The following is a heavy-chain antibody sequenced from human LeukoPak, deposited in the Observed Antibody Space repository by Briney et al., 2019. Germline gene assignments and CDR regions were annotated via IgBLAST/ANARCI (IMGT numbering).Heavy chain of an antibody. CDR1: GGTFSSYA. CDR3: ASRAIAVGGTTDYYYYYMDV. D-gene: IGHD6-19*01. Sequence: SVKVSCKASGGTFSSYAISWVRQAPGQGLEWMGGIIPIFGTANYAQKFQGRVTITADESTSTAYMELSSLRSEDTAVYYCASRAIAVGGTTDYYYYYMDVWGKGTTVTVSS. V-gene: IGHV1-69*13. J-gene: IGHJ6*03. CDR2: IIPIFGTA.